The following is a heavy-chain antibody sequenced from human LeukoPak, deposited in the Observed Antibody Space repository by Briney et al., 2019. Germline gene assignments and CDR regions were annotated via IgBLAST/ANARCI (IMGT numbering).Heavy chain of an antibody. CDR2: ISGSGGST. Sequence: GGSLRLSCAASGFTFSSYAMSWVRQAPGKGLEWVSAISGSGGSTYYADSVKGRFTISRDNSKNTLYLQMNSLRAEDTAVYYCARVVKTTGYNSGWYEGTGFDYWGQGTLVTVSS. CDR3: ARVVKTTGYNSGWYEGTGFDY. V-gene: IGHV3-23*01. CDR1: GFTFSSYA. D-gene: IGHD6-19*01. J-gene: IGHJ4*02.